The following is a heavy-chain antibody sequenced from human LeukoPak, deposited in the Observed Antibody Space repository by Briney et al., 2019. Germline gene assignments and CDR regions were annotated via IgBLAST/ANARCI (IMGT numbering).Heavy chain of an antibody. J-gene: IGHJ4*02. CDR3: ARGRPPLDWNYIDY. D-gene: IGHD1-1*01. V-gene: IGHV4-34*01. CDR2: INHSGST. CDR1: GGSFSGYY. Sequence: PSETLSLTCAVYGGSFSGYYWSWIRQPPGKGLEWIGEINHSGSTNYNPSLKSRVTISVDTSKNQFSLKLSSVTAADTAKYYCARGRPPLDWNYIDYWGQGTLVTVSS.